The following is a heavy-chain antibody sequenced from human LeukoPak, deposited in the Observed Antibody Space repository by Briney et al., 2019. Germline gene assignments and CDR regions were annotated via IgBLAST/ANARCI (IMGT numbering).Heavy chain of an antibody. V-gene: IGHV3-7*01. CDR3: ARELGYYYGSGNYMDV. D-gene: IGHD3-10*01. J-gene: IGHJ6*03. CDR1: GFTFSSYW. Sequence: GGSLRLSCAASGFTFSSYWMSWVRQAPGKGLEWVANIKQDGSEKYYVDSVKGRFTISRDNAKNALYLQMKSLRAKDTAVYYCARELGYYYGSGNYMDVWGKGTTVTISS. CDR2: IKQDGSEK.